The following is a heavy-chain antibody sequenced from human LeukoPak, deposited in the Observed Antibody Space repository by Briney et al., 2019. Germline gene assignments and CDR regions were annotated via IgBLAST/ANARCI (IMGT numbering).Heavy chain of an antibody. CDR3: ARCKIESHFDY. D-gene: IGHD5-24*01. J-gene: IGHJ4*02. CDR1: GLTVTNTY. CDR2: IYIGGST. V-gene: IGHV3-53*01. Sequence: PGGSLRLSCAASGLTVTNTYMAWVRQAPGKGLEWVSVIYIGGSTYYGDSVKGRFTISRDSSENTVYLQMTSLRVEDTAVYYCARCKIESHFDYWGQGTLVTVSS.